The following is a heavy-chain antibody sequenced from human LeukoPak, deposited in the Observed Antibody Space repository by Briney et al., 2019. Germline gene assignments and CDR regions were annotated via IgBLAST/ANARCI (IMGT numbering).Heavy chain of an antibody. V-gene: IGHV4-34*01. CDR2: INHSGST. J-gene: IGHJ6*03. CDR3: ARERIAARAAAGSGYYMDV. Sequence: SETLFLTCAVYGGSFSGYYWSWIRQPPGKGLEWIGEINHSGSTNYNPSLKSRVTISVDTSKNQFSLKLSSVTAADTAVYYCARERIAARAAAGSGYYMDVWGKGTTVTVSS. CDR1: GGSFSGYY. D-gene: IGHD6-13*01.